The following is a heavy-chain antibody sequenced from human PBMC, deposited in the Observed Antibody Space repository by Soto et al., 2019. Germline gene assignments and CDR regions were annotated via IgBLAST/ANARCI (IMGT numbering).Heavy chain of an antibody. CDR1: GFTFGAYD. J-gene: IGHJ6*02. CDR2: VSHDGRNE. V-gene: IGHV3-30*04. Sequence: QEQLVESGGGVVQPGGSLRLSCAASGFTFGAYDMHWVRQAPGKGLEWVAAVSHDGRNEYYAASVKGRFTISRDNSKDTLDLQMNSLRPEDTAVHFCARGKWLGENGMDFWGQGTTVTVSS. D-gene: IGHD6-19*01. CDR3: ARGKWLGENGMDF.